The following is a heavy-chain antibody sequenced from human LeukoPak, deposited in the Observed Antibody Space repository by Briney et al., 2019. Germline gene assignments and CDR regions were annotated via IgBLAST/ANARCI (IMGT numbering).Heavy chain of an antibody. CDR1: GGSFSGYF. Sequence: PSETRSLTCAVYGGSFSGYFWSWIRQPPGKGLEWIGEINHSGSTNYNPSLKSRVTISVDTSKNQFSLKLSSVTAADTAVYYCALESYSSSSGRVDYWGQGTLVTVSS. CDR2: INHSGST. V-gene: IGHV4-34*01. J-gene: IGHJ4*02. CDR3: ALESYSSSSGRVDY. D-gene: IGHD6-6*01.